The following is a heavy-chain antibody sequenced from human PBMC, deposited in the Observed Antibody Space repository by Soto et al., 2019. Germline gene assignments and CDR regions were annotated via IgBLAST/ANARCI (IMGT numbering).Heavy chain of an antibody. D-gene: IGHD2-2*01. V-gene: IGHV1-69*01. J-gene: IGHJ6*02. CDR2: IIPIPGTA. Sequence: QVQLVQSGAEVKKPGSSVKVSCKASGGTFGSYAISWVRQAPGQGLEWMGGIIPIPGTANYAQKFQGRVTIVADESTSTAYMELSSLRSEDTAVYYCARSQGSSTSLEIYHYYYYGMDVWGQGTTVTVSS. CDR1: GGTFGSYA. CDR3: ARSQGSSTSLEIYHYYYYGMDV.